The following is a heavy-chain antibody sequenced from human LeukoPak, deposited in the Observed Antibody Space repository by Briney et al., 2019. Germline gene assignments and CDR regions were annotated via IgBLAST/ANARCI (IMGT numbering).Heavy chain of an antibody. CDR2: ISGSGGST. D-gene: IGHD3-3*01. V-gene: IGHV3-23*01. CDR3: AKDPASGFWNQAFDI. Sequence: GGSLRLSCAASGFTFSNYAMDWVRQAPGKGLEWVSVISGSGGSTYYADSVKGRFTISRDNSKNTLYLQMNSLRAEDTAVYYCAKDPASGFWNQAFDIWGQGTMVTVSS. J-gene: IGHJ3*02. CDR1: GFTFSNYA.